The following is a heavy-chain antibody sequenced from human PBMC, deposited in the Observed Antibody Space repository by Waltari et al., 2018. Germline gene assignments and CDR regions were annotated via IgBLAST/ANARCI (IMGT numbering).Heavy chain of an antibody. V-gene: IGHV1-3*01. CDR3: ARGWDYDSSGYYYVDY. CDR1: GYTFTSYA. D-gene: IGHD3-22*01. J-gene: IGHJ4*02. CDR2: INAGNGNT. Sequence: QVQLVQSGAEVKKPGASVKVSCKASGYTFTSYAMHLLRQAPGQRLEWMGWINAGNGNTKYAQKFQGRVTITRDTSASTAYMELSSLRSEDTAVYYCARGWDYDSSGYYYVDYWGQGTLVTVSS.